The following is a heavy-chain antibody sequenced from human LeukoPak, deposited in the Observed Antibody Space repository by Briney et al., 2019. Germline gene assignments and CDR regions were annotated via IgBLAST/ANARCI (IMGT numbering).Heavy chain of an antibody. CDR3: AREAYSGNFGYYYYYYYMDV. V-gene: IGHV1-18*01. Sequence: ASVKVSCKASGYTFTSYDINWVRQATGQGLEWMGWIRVYNGKTHYAENFQGRVTMTTDTTTSTAYMELRSLTSDDTAVYYCAREAYSGNFGYYYYYYYMDVWGKGTTVTISS. CDR1: GYTFTSYD. J-gene: IGHJ6*03. D-gene: IGHD1-26*01. CDR2: IRVYNGKT.